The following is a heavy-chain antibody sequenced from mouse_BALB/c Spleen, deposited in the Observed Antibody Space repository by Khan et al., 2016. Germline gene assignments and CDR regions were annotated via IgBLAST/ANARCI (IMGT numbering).Heavy chain of an antibody. Sequence: QLQESGPGLVKPSQSLSLTCSVTGYSITSGYYWYWIRQFPGNELEWMGYISYDGSNNYNPSLKNRISVTRDTSKNQFFLKLNSVTSEDTATYYGAPLLRRRSLACWGQGTSVTVSS. J-gene: IGHJ4*01. CDR3: APLLRRRSLAC. D-gene: IGHD1-2*01. CDR2: ISYDGSN. CDR1: GYSITSGYY. V-gene: IGHV3-6*02.